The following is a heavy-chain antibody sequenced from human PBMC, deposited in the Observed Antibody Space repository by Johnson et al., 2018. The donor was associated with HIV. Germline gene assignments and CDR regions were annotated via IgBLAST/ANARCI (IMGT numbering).Heavy chain of an antibody. CDR2: ITWNSGRI. V-gene: IGHV3-9*01. J-gene: IGHJ3*01. D-gene: IGHD2-21*01. Sequence: VQLVESGGGVVQPGRSLRLSCAASGFTFSSYDMHWVRQATGKGLEWVSGITWNSGRIGYADSVKGRFTISRDNAKNSLYLQMDSLRVEDTAVYYCAKVDCGGDRCAGYDPFNLWGQGTLVTVSS. CDR1: GFTFSSYD. CDR3: AKVDCGGDRCAGYDPFNL.